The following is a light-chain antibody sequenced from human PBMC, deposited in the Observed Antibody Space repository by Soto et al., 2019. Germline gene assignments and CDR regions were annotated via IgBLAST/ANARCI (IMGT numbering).Light chain of an antibody. Sequence: QSVLTQPRSVSGSPGQSVTISCTGTSSDVGGYNYVSWYQQHPGKAPKLMIYDVNKRPSGVPDRFSGSKSGNTASLTIAGLQAEDEADYYCSSYTSGSTLGVFGTGTKVTVL. CDR2: DVN. CDR3: SSYTSGSTLGV. J-gene: IGLJ1*01. V-gene: IGLV2-11*01. CDR1: SSDVGGYNY.